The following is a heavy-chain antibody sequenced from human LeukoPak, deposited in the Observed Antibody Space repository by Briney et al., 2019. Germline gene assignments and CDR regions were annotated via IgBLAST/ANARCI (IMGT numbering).Heavy chain of an antibody. CDR1: GFTFSSYS. Sequence: GGSLRLSCAASGFTFSSYSMNWVRQAPGKGLEWVSSISSSSSYIYYADSVKGRFTISRDNAKNSLYLQMNSLRAEDTAVYYCATVNCGGDCYSPSYFDYWGQGVLVTVSS. V-gene: IGHV3-21*01. J-gene: IGHJ4*02. CDR2: ISSSSSYI. CDR3: ATVNCGGDCYSPSYFDY. D-gene: IGHD2-21*02.